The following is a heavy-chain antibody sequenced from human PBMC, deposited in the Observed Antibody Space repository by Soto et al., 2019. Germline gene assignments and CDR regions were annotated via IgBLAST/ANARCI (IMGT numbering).Heavy chain of an antibody. V-gene: IGHV3-11*01. Sequence: GSLRLSCAASGFTFSDYYMSWIRQAPGKGLEWVSYISSSGSTIYYADSVKGRFTISRDNAKNSLYLQMNSLRAEDTAVYYCARVSGGRTLLVDAFDFWGQRTMVTVSS. CDR3: ARVSGGRTLLVDAFDF. CDR2: ISSSGSTI. J-gene: IGHJ3*01. CDR1: GFTFSDYY. D-gene: IGHD2-15*01.